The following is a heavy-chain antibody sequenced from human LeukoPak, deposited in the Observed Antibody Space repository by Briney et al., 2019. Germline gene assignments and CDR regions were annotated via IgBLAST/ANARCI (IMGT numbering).Heavy chain of an antibody. J-gene: IGHJ6*03. V-gene: IGHV3-74*01. Sequence: PGGSLRLSCAASGFTFSSYSMNWVRQAPGKGLVWVSRINTDGSSTSYADSVKGRFTISRDNAKNTLYLQMNSLRAEDTAVYYCARDRGIAARPYYYYYMDVWGKGTTVTVSS. CDR3: ARDRGIAARPYYYYYMDV. D-gene: IGHD6-6*01. CDR2: INTDGSST. CDR1: GFTFSSYS.